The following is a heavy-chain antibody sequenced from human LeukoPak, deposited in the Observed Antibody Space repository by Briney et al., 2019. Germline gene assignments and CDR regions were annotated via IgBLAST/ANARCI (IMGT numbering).Heavy chain of an antibody. J-gene: IGHJ3*02. D-gene: IGHD3-22*01. CDR1: GGSISSYY. CDR3: ARSDSSGSHAFDI. Sequence: PSETLSLTCTVSGGSISSYYWSWIRQPSGKGLEWIGYIYYSGSTNYNPSLKSRVTISVDTSKNQFPLKLSSVTAADTAVYYCARSDSSGSHAFDIWGQGTMVTVSS. V-gene: IGHV4-59*01. CDR2: IYYSGST.